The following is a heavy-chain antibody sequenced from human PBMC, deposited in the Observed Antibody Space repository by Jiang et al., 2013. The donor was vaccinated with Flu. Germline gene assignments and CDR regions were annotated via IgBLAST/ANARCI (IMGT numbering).Heavy chain of an antibody. CDR3: ARDIWGAHHEGRFDP. CDR2: ISAYNGNT. CDR1: GYTFTSYG. V-gene: IGHV1-18*01. Sequence: EVKKPGASVKVSCKASGYTFTSYGISWVRQAPGQGLEWMGWISAYNGNTNYAQKLQGRVTMTTDTSTSTAYMELRSLRSDDTAVYYCARDIWGAHHEGRFDPWGQGTLVTVSS. D-gene: IGHD7-27*01. J-gene: IGHJ5*02.